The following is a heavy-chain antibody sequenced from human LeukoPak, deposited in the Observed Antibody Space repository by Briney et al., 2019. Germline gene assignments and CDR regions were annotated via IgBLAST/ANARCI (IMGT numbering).Heavy chain of an antibody. D-gene: IGHD6-19*01. Sequence: GGSLRLSCAASGFTFDDYAMHWVRQAPGKGLEWVSGISWNSGSIGYADSVKGRFTISRDNAKNSLYLQMNSLRAEDTAVYYCASTIAVAGFDYWGQGTLVTVSS. CDR1: GFTFDDYA. J-gene: IGHJ4*02. CDR2: ISWNSGSI. CDR3: ASTIAVAGFDY. V-gene: IGHV3-9*01.